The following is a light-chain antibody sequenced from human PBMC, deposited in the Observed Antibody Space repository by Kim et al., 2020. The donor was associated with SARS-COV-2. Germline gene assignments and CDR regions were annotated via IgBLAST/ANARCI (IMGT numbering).Light chain of an antibody. Sequence: IVLPQSPAPLSLSPGERATLSRRASQSVSSYLAWYQQKPGQAPRLLIYDASNRATGIPARFSGSGSGTDFTLTISRLEPEDFAVYYCQQRSNWPPWRFGQGTKVDIK. CDR3: QQRSNWPPWR. J-gene: IGKJ1*01. CDR1: QSVSSY. CDR2: DAS. V-gene: IGKV3-11*01.